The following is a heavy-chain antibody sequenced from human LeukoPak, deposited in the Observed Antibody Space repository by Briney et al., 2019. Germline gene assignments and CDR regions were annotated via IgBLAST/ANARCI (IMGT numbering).Heavy chain of an antibody. J-gene: IGHJ3*02. D-gene: IGHD2-21*02. Sequence: PGGSLRLSCAASGFTFSSYWMHWVRQAPGKGLVWVSRINSDGSSTSYADPVKGRFTISRDNAKNTLYLQMNSLRAEDTAVYYCASPGRIVVVTAKNAFDIWGQGTMVTVSS. V-gene: IGHV3-74*01. CDR2: INSDGSST. CDR3: ASPGRIVVVTAKNAFDI. CDR1: GFTFSSYW.